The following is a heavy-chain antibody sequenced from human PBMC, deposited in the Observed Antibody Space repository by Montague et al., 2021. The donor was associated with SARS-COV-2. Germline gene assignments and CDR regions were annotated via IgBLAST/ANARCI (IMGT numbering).Heavy chain of an antibody. J-gene: IGHJ5*02. CDR1: GGSFSNYY. CDR2: IHHSGGT. Sequence: SETLSLTCAVYGGSFSNYYWSWICKPHGARLQWIGEIHHSGGTNYNSSLSRRVPISVDTSTNQLSLTLSPVTAADTAVYDCTRGRAISTLFVPHQRWFDPWGQGTLVTVSS. V-gene: IGHV4-34*01. CDR3: TRGRAISTLFVPHQRWFDP. D-gene: IGHD3-9*01.